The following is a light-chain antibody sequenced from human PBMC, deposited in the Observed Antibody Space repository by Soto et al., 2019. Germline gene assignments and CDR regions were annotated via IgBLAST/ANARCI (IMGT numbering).Light chain of an antibody. J-gene: IGLJ2*01. Sequence: QSALTQPPSASGSPGQSVTISCTGTSSDVGGYNYVSWYQQHPGKAPKLMIYEVNKRPSGVPDRFSGSNSGNTASLTVSGLQAEDEADYYCSSHAGSNLVVFGGGNKVTVL. CDR1: SSDVGGYNY. CDR2: EVN. CDR3: SSHAGSNLVV. V-gene: IGLV2-8*01.